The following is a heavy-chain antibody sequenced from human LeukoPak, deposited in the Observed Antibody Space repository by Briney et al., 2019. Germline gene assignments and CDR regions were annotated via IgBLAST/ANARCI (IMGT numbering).Heavy chain of an antibody. CDR1: GFTFSSYG. CDR2: IRYDGSNK. CDR3: AKDRASENWFDP. D-gene: IGHD2-2*01. Sequence: GGSLRLSCAASGFTFSSYGMHWVRQAPGKGLEWVAFIRYDGSNKYYADSVKGRFTISRDNSKNTLYLQMNSLRAEDTAVYYCAKDRASENWFDPWAREPWSPSPQ. V-gene: IGHV3-30*02. J-gene: IGHJ5*02.